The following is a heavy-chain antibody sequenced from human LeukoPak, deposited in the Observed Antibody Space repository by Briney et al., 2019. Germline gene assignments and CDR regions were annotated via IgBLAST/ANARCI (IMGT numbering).Heavy chain of an antibody. J-gene: IGHJ4*02. V-gene: IGHV1-8*01. CDR1: GYTFISYG. CDR3: ARGKLTHGDYVAVDY. Sequence: ASVKVSCKASGYTFISYGMNWVRQATGQGLEWMGWMNPKSANAGYAQKFQGRVSMTRDTSMSTAYMELSGLTSEDTAVYYCARGKLTHGDYVAVDYWGQGTLVTVSS. D-gene: IGHD4-17*01. CDR2: MNPKSANA.